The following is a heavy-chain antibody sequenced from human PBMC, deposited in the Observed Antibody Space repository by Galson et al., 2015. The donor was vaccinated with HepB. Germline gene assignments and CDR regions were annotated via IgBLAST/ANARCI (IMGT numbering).Heavy chain of an antibody. V-gene: IGHV3-33*08. J-gene: IGHJ3*02. CDR2: IWYDGSNK. CDR1: GFSVNDNN. CDR3: ARDLVAYCGADCYTSGGFDM. Sequence: SLRLSCAASGFSVNDNNMCWVRQAPGKGLEWVAVIWYDGSNKYYVDSVKGRFTISRDKSNNTLYLQMNSLRAEDTAVYYCARDLVAYCGADCYTSGGFDMWGQGTMVTVSS. D-gene: IGHD2-21*02.